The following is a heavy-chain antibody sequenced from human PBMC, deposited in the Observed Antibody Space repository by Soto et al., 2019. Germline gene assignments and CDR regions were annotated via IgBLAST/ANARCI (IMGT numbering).Heavy chain of an antibody. CDR3: AKDLWDFWSGYFDAFDI. Sequence: PGGSLRLSCAASGFTFSSYAMSWVRQAPGKGLEWVSAISGSGGSTYYADSVKGRFTISRDNSKNTLYLQMNSLRAEDTAVYYCAKDLWDFWSGYFDAFDIWGQGTMVTVSS. CDR2: ISGSGGST. J-gene: IGHJ3*02. CDR1: GFTFSSYA. D-gene: IGHD3-3*01. V-gene: IGHV3-23*01.